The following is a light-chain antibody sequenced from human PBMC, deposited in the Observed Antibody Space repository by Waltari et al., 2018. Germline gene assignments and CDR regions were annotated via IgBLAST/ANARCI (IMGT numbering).Light chain of an antibody. Sequence: EIVLTQSPGTLSLSPGERATLSCRASQSVGRYLVWYQQKPGQAPRVLIYHASIRATGIPDRFSGSGSGTDFSLTISRLEPEDFAVYYCQKYESLPATFGQGTKVEI. V-gene: IGKV3-20*01. CDR2: HAS. J-gene: IGKJ1*01. CDR3: QKYESLPAT. CDR1: QSVGRY.